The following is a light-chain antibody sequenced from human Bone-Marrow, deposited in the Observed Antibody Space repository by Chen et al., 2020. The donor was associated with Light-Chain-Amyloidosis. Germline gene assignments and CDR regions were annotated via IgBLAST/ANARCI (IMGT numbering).Light chain of an antibody. J-gene: IGLJ3*02. CDR3: QVWDRSSDRPV. CDR1: NIGSTS. V-gene: IGLV3-21*02. Sequence: STVMTQPSSVPVAPGHPATIRCGGTNIGSTSLHWYQQTPGQAPLLVVYDDSDRPSGIPERLSGSNSGNTATLTISRVEAGDEADYYCQVWDRSSDRPVFGGGTKLTVL. CDR2: DDS.